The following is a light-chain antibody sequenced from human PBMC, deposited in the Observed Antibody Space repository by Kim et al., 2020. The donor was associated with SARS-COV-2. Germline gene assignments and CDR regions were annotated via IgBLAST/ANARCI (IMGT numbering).Light chain of an antibody. J-gene: IGLJ3*02. CDR1: SLRIYY. CDR2: AKD. Sequence: AWGQPVRITCQGDSLRIYYASWYQQKPGQAPVLVINAKDNRPSGIPDRFSGSTSGNTASLTITGAQAEDEADYYCKSRDSSGNHLVFGGGTQLTVL. CDR3: KSRDSSGNHLV. V-gene: IGLV3-19*01.